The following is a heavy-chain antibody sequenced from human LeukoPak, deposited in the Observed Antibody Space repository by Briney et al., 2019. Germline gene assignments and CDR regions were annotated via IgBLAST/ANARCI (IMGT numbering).Heavy chain of an antibody. D-gene: IGHD6-19*01. CDR3: ARGIPVAGRSNWFDP. CDR1: GFSFSTHS. V-gene: IGHV3-21*01. J-gene: IGHJ5*02. Sequence: PGGSLRLSCAASGFSFSTHSMNWVRQAPGKGLEWVSSISSSSNSIYYADSVRGRFTIPRDNAENSLFLQMNTLRAEDTAVYYCARGIPVAGRSNWFDPWGQGTLVTVSS. CDR2: ISSSSNSI.